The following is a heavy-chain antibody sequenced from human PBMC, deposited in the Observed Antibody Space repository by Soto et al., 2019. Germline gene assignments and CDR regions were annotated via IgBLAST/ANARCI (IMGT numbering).Heavy chain of an antibody. CDR3: ETVGRANYFDN. CDR1: GFTFSSYA. V-gene: IGHV3-23*01. CDR2: ISGGGINT. Sequence: GSLRLSCAASGFTFSSYALTWVRQAPGKGLEWVSVISGGGINTLYADSVKGRFTISRDNSKNTLYLQMNSLRADDTAVYYCETVGRANYFDNWGQGTLVTVSS. J-gene: IGHJ4*02.